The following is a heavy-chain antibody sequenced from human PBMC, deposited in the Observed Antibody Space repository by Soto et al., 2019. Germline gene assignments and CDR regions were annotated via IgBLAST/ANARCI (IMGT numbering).Heavy chain of an antibody. Sequence: QVQLVQSGATQEKPGASVKVSCEAFGYSFDSYAYSWVRQAPGQGLEWMGRIGSGDTNYAQKLQGRVTMTTDTSTNTAYMELRSLRSDDTALYNSARENGPYGFDLWGQGTRVTVSS. CDR2: IGSGDT. CDR3: ARENGPYGFDL. J-gene: IGHJ3*01. V-gene: IGHV1-18*01. D-gene: IGHD4-17*01. CDR1: GYSFDSYA.